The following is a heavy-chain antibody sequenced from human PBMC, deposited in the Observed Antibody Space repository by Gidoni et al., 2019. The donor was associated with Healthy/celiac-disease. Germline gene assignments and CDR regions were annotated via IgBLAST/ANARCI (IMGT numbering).Heavy chain of an antibody. CDR2: IIPIFGTA. D-gene: IGHD6-6*01. J-gene: IGHJ6*02. CDR1: GVTFSSYA. Sequence: QVQLVQSGAEVTKPRSSVKVSCKASGVTFSSYAISWVRQAPGQGLEWMGGIIPIFGTANYAQKFQGRVTITADESTSTAYMELSSLRSEDTAVYYCASVFGAQGAARLRMDVWGQGTTVTVSS. V-gene: IGHV1-69*01. CDR3: ASVFGAQGAARLRMDV.